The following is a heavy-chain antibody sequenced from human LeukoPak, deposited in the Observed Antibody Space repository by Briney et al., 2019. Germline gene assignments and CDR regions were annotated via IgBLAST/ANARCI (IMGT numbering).Heavy chain of an antibody. CDR1: GGSISSGSYY. CDR3: ARWGAGDY. Sequence: SETLSLTCTVSGGSISSGSYYWSWIRQPAGKGLEWIGRIYTSGSTNYNPSLKSRVTISVDTSKNQFSLKLSPVTAADTAVYYCARWGAGDYWGQGTLVTVSS. D-gene: IGHD3-16*01. J-gene: IGHJ4*02. V-gene: IGHV4-61*02. CDR2: IYTSGST.